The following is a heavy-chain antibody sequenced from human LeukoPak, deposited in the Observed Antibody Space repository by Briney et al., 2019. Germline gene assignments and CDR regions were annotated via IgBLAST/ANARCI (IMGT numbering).Heavy chain of an antibody. CDR1: GFTFSSYA. CDR3: AKDWAPSGYYSTDF. D-gene: IGHD3-3*01. V-gene: IGHV3-23*01. CDR2: ISGSGGST. J-gene: IGHJ4*02. Sequence: GGSLRLSCAASGFTFSSYAMSWVRQAPGKGLEWVSAISGSGGSTYYADSVKGRFTISRDNSKNTLYLQMNSLRVEDTAVYSCAKDWAPSGYYSTDFWGQGTLVTVSS.